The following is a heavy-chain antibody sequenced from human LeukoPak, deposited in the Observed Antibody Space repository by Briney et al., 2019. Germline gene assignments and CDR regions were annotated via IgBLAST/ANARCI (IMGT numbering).Heavy chain of an antibody. Sequence: GGSLRLSCAASGFTFSSYGMHWVRQAPGKGLEWVAFIRYDGSNKYYADSVKGRFTISRDNSKNTLYLQMNSLRAEDTAVYYCAKDRSTMVRGVIITPPFDYWGQGTLVTVSS. J-gene: IGHJ4*02. D-gene: IGHD3-10*01. CDR3: AKDRSTMVRGVIITPPFDY. CDR2: IRYDGSNK. V-gene: IGHV3-30*02. CDR1: GFTFSSYG.